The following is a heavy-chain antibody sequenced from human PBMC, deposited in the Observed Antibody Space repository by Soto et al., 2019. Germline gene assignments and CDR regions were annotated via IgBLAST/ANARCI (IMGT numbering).Heavy chain of an antibody. CDR1: GYTFTSYY. Sequence: ASVKVSCKASGYTFTSYYMHWVRQAPGQGLEWMGIINPSGGSTSYAQKFQGRFTMTRDKSTSTAYMELSSLRSEDTAVYYCARDFLGEAPGAFDSWDKGTRVTVSS. CDR3: ARDFLGEAPGAFDS. CDR2: INPSGGST. D-gene: IGHD3-10*01. J-gene: IGHJ3*02. V-gene: IGHV1-46*01.